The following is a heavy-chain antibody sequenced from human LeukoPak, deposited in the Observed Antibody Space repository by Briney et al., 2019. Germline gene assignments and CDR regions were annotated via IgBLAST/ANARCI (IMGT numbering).Heavy chain of an antibody. Sequence: GGSLRLSCAGSGFTFSSYAMSWVRQAPGKGLEWVSAISESGGYTKYADPVKGRFTISRDNSKNTLYLQLNNLRADDTAVYYCARRPVNAYSFDSWGQGTLVTVSS. CDR2: ISESGGYT. J-gene: IGHJ4*02. D-gene: IGHD3-16*01. CDR1: GFTFSSYA. V-gene: IGHV3-23*01. CDR3: ARRPVNAYSFDS.